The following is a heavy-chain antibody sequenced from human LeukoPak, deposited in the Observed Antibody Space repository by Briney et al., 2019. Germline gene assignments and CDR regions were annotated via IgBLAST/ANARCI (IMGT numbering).Heavy chain of an antibody. CDR3: ARDTDSSSWYYFDY. Sequence: TGGSLRLSCAASGFTFSSYSMNWVRQAPGKGLEWVSYISSSSSTIYYADSVKGRFTISRDNAKNSLYLQMNSLRAEDTAVYYCARDTDSSSWYYFDYWGQGTLVTVSS. CDR1: GFTFSSYS. CDR2: ISSSSSTI. D-gene: IGHD6-13*01. J-gene: IGHJ4*02. V-gene: IGHV3-48*01.